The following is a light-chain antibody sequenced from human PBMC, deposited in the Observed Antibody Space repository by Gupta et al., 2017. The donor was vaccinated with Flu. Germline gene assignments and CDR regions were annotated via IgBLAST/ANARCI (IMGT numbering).Light chain of an antibody. V-gene: IGLV2-14*01. Sequence: QSALTQPASVSGSPGQSITISCTGTSRDVGGYNYVSWYQQHPGKAPKLMIYEVSNRSAGLASRFSGSKSGNTASLTISVLTDEDAADYYRSSYTSSSTLVFGTGTKVTVL. CDR1: SRDVGGYNY. CDR2: EVS. J-gene: IGLJ1*01. CDR3: SSYTSSSTLV.